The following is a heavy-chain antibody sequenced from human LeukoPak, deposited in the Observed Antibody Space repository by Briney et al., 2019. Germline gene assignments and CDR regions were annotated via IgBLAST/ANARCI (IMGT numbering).Heavy chain of an antibody. D-gene: IGHD3-22*01. Sequence: SETLSLTCAVYGGSFSGYCWSWIRQPPGKGLEWIGEINHSGSTNYNPSLKSRVTISGDTSKNQFSLVLSSVTAADTAVYYCVRWQDYYDSSGYRFLDFWGQGTLVTVSS. CDR1: GGSFSGYC. J-gene: IGHJ4*02. V-gene: IGHV4-34*01. CDR3: VRWQDYYDSSGYRFLDF. CDR2: INHSGST.